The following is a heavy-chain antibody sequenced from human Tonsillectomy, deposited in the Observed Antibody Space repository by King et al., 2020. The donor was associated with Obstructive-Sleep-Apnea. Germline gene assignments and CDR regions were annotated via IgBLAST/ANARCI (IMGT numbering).Heavy chain of an antibody. J-gene: IGHJ4*02. CDR3: ARNRGAPTSPFEH. Sequence: VQLVESGGGLVQHGGSLRLSGPASGFTFSSDAVRWVGQAPGKGMEWVTVMRGDGGSAYYAVSVKGRFTIARDNAKNTVFLQVNSLRAEDTAVYYCARNRGAPTSPFEHWGQGTLVTVSS. V-gene: IGHV3-23*04. D-gene: IGHD3-10*01. CDR1: GFTFSSDA. CDR2: MRGDGGSA.